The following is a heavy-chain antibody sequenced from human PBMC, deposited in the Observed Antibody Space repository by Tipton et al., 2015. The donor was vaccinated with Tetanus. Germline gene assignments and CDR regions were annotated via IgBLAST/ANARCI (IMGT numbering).Heavy chain of an antibody. D-gene: IGHD2-21*02. CDR1: GGSISSGGYY. CDR3: VRDHARACGGDCYPGGFDI. V-gene: IGHV4-30-4*08. CDR2: IYYTGNT. Sequence: TLSLTCSVSGGSISSGGYYWSWIRQHPGKGLEWIGYIYYTGNTYYNPSLKGRVTVSLDTSKNQFSLRLTSVTDADTAVYYCVRDHARACGGDCYPGGFDIWGQGTMVSVSS. J-gene: IGHJ3*02.